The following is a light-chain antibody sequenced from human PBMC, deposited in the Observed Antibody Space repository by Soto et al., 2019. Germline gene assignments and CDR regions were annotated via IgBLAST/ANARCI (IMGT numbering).Light chain of an antibody. V-gene: IGLV2-14*01. CDR2: DVS. J-gene: IGLJ2*01. Sequence: QSVLTQPASVSGSPGQSITISCTGTSSDVGGYNYVTWYQQHPGKAPKLMIYDVSNRPSGVYNRFSGSKSGNTASLTISGLQAEDEADYNCSSYTSSSTPVVFGGGTKLNVL. CDR1: SSDVGGYNY. CDR3: SSYTSSSTPVV.